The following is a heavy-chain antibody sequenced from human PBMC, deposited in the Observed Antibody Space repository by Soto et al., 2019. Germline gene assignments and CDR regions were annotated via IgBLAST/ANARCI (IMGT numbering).Heavy chain of an antibody. V-gene: IGHV4-31*03. D-gene: IGHD6-13*01. CDR1: GGSISSGGYY. CDR2: IYYSGST. J-gene: IGHJ6*02. CDR3: ARDRLQQLGRADYYGMDV. Sequence: QVQLQESGPGLVKPSQTLSLTCTVSGGSISSGGYYWSWIRQHPGKGLEWIGYIYYSGSTYYNPSLKSRVTISVDTSKNQFSLKLSSVTAADTAVYYCARDRLQQLGRADYYGMDVWGQGTTVTVAS.